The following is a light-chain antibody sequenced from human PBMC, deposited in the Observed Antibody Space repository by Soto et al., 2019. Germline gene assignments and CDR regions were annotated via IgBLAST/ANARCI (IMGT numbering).Light chain of an antibody. V-gene: IGLV2-14*01. J-gene: IGLJ1*01. CDR1: SSDVGGYDY. CDR3: SSYTSSSTYV. CDR2: EVS. Sequence: QSVLTQPASVSGSPGQSITISCTGTSSDVGGYDYVSRYQQHPGKAPKLMIYEVSNRPSGVSNRFSGSKSGNTASLTISGLRAEDEADYYCSSYTSSSTYVFGTGTKVTVL.